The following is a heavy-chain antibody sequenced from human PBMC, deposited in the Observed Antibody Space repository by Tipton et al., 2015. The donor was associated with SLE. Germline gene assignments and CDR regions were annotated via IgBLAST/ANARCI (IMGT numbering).Heavy chain of an antibody. J-gene: IGHJ4*02. V-gene: IGHV3-48*03. D-gene: IGHD3-3*01. CDR1: GFSFSSYE. Sequence: SLRLSCAASGFSFSSYEMNWVRQAPGKGLEWVSYISSSGSMIYCADSVKGRFTISRDNAKNSLYLQMNSLRVEDTAVYYCARDVYGYWSDYNQGFDYWGQGTLVTVSS. CDR3: ARDVYGYWSDYNQGFDY. CDR2: ISSSGSMI.